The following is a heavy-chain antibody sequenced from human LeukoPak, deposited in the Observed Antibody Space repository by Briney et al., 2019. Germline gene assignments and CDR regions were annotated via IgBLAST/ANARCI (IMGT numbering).Heavy chain of an antibody. J-gene: IGHJ4*02. CDR3: ARTVKAGGSGYDFDY. CDR2: IYYSGST. D-gene: IGHD3-22*01. V-gene: IGHV4-59*01. Sequence: SETLSLTCTVSGGSISSYYWSWIRQPPGKGLEWIGYIYYSGSTNYNPSLKSRVTISVDTSKNQFSLKLSSVTAADTAVYYCARTVKAGGSGYDFDYWGQGTLVTVSS. CDR1: GGSISSYY.